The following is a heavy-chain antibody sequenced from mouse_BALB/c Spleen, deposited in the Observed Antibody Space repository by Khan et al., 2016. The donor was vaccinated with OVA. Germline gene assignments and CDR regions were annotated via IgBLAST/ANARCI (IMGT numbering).Heavy chain of an antibody. V-gene: IGHV1S136*01. CDR3: ARGSWQSCYFEY. CDR2: INPYNGAT. Sequence: VQLQQSRPELVKPGTSLKMSCTASGYRFTSYIIHWVKQRPGQGLEWIGYINPYNGATEYNEKCKGKATLTSYKSSNTAYMRISSLASEDSAVLYCARGSWQSCYFEYWGQGSALTGSA. J-gene: IGHJ2*01. CDR1: GYRFTSYI. D-gene: IGHD6-1*01.